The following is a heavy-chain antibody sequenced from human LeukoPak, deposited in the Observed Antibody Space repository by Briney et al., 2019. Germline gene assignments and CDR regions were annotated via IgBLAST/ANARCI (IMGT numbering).Heavy chain of an antibody. CDR3: AELGITMIGGV. V-gene: IGHV3-20*04. D-gene: IGHD3-10*02. Sequence: PGGSLRLSCAASGFSFSNYGMHWVRQAPGKGLEWVSGINWNGGSTGYADSVKGRFTISRDNAKNSLYLQMNSLRAEDTAVYYCAELGITMIGGVWGKGTTVTISS. CDR1: GFSFSNYG. CDR2: INWNGGST. J-gene: IGHJ6*04.